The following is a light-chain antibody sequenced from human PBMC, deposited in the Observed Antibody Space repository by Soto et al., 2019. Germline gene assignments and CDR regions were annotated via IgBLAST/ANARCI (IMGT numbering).Light chain of an antibody. CDR1: QSVGRRY. CDR3: HQYDGSPIT. J-gene: IGKJ5*01. Sequence: ENVLTQPPGTLYLSQGERATLSCRASQSVGRRYLAWYQQKPGQAPRLLISGVSKRATGIPDRFSGDGSGTDFTLTISRLEPEDFALYICHQYDGSPITFGQGTRLETK. CDR2: GVS. V-gene: IGKV3-20*01.